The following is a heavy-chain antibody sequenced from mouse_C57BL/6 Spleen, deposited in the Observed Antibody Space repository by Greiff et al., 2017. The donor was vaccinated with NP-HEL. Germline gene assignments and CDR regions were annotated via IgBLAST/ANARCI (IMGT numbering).Heavy chain of an antibody. CDR2: ISSGSSTI. D-gene: IGHD3-2*02. J-gene: IGHJ4*01. V-gene: IGHV5-17*01. Sequence: EVMLVESGGGLVKPGGSLKLSCAASGFTFSDYGMHWVRQAPEKGLEWVAYISSGSSTIYYADTVKGRFTISRDNAKNTLFLQMTSLRSEDTAMYYCARSSGVAMDYWGQGTSVTVSS. CDR1: GFTFSDYG. CDR3: ARSSGVAMDY.